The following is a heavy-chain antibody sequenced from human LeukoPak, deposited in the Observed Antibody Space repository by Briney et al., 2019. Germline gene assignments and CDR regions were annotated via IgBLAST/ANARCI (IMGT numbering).Heavy chain of an antibody. V-gene: IGHV4-34*01. CDR3: ARRPRPLYCSSTSCYKGRGYYFDY. J-gene: IGHJ4*02. CDR1: GGSFSGYY. D-gene: IGHD2-2*02. CDR2: INHSGST. Sequence: SETLSLTCAVYGGSFSGYYWSWIRQPPGKGLEWIGEINHSGSTNYNPSLKSRVTISVDTSKNQFSLKLSSVTAADTAVYYCARRPRPLYCSSTSCYKGRGYYFDYWGQGTLVTVSS.